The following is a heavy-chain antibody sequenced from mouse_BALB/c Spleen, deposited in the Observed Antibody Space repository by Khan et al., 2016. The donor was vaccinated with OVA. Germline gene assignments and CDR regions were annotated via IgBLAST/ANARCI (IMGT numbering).Heavy chain of an antibody. CDR3: ARGYFGNYEFVY. CDR1: GYTFPSYW. J-gene: IGHJ3*01. Sequence: VQLQESGAELVKPGTSVKLSCKTSGYTFPSYWIQWVKQRPGRGLGWIGQIFPGTGTTYYNENFKDKATLTVDTSSNSAYMQLTSLTSEDSAVYFCARGYFGNYEFVYWGQGTLVTVSP. V-gene: IGHV1S132*01. D-gene: IGHD2-1*01. CDR2: IFPGTGTT.